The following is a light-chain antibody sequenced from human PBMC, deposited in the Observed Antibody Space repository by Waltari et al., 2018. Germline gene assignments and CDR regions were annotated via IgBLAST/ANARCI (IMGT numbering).Light chain of an antibody. V-gene: IGLV1-40*01. J-gene: IGLJ3*02. CDR1: SANIGAHSD. CDR2: GNN. Sequence: QSVLTQPPSVSGAPGQSVTIPCTDSSANIGAHSDFDSYRQLPATAPKLLIYGNNTRPSGVPDRFSGSRSGTSASLAITGLQAEDEADYYCQSYDSGLSGWVFGGGTKLTVL. CDR3: QSYDSGLSGWV.